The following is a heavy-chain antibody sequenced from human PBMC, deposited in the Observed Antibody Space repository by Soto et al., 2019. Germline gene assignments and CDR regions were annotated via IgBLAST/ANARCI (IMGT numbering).Heavy chain of an antibody. J-gene: IGHJ4*02. CDR2: LLRPGRST. D-gene: IGHD6-6*01. Sequence: PGGSLRLSGAASGFMFSDYAMTWARQAPEKELEWVSGLLRPGRSTYYADSVKGRFTISGDTSANTVYLQMDSLRAEDTAVYYCARGRSIAARPGQPVNDYWGQGALVTVSS. CDR1: GFMFSDYA. CDR3: ARGRSIAARPGQPVNDY. V-gene: IGHV3-23*01.